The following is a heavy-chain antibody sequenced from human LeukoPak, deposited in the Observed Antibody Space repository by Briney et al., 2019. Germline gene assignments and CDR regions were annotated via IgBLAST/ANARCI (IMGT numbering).Heavy chain of an antibody. CDR1: GFTFSSYA. Sequence: GGSLRLSCAASGFTFSSYAMHWVRQAPGKGLEWVANIKQDGSEKYYVDSVKGRFTISRDNAKNSLYLQMNSLRAEDTAVYYCARIEGGWYPYYYYYYMDVWGKGTTVTVSS. CDR2: IKQDGSEK. D-gene: IGHD6-19*01. J-gene: IGHJ6*03. CDR3: ARIEGGWYPYYYYYYMDV. V-gene: IGHV3-7*01.